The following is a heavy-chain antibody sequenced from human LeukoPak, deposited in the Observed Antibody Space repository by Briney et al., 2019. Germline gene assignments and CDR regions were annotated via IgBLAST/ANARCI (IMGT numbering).Heavy chain of an antibody. CDR1: GGSVNSYY. CDR2: IHDSGST. Sequence: SETLSLTCTVSGGSVNSYYWSWIRQPPGKGLEWMGYIHDSGSTNYNPSLKSRVTMSVDTSKNQFSLKLSSVTAADTAVYYCARSGRGSGWYRDPKYYFDYWGQGTLVTVSS. J-gene: IGHJ4*02. CDR3: ARSGRGSGWYRDPKYYFDY. V-gene: IGHV4-59*02. D-gene: IGHD6-19*01.